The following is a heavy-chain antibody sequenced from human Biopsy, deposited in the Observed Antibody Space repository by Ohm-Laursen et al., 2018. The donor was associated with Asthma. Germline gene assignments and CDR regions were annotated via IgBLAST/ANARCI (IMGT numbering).Heavy chain of an antibody. J-gene: IGHJ4*02. Sequence: SLRLSCSASGFTFDDYAMHWVRQAPGKGLEWVSRISWNSGSIGYADSVKGRFTISRDNAKNSLYPQMNSLRAEDTALYYCAKGEWELLEANFDYWGQGTLVTVSS. CDR3: AKGEWELLEANFDY. V-gene: IGHV3-9*01. CDR2: ISWNSGSI. D-gene: IGHD1-26*01. CDR1: GFTFDDYA.